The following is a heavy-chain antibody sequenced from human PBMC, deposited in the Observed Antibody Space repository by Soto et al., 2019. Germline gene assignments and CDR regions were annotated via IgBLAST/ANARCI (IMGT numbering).Heavy chain of an antibody. J-gene: IGHJ5*02. CDR3: ARAGVENWLEP. D-gene: IGHD3-10*01. CDR1: GFTFNKYG. CDR2: IWYDGSND. Sequence: QVQLVESGGGVVQPGRSLRLSCEGSGFTFNKYGMHWVRQAPGKGLEWVAIIWYDGSNDFYADSVKGRFTISKDNSKNKVYLEMDSLRVEDTGIYYCARAGVENWLEPWGQGTLVTVSS. V-gene: IGHV3-33*01.